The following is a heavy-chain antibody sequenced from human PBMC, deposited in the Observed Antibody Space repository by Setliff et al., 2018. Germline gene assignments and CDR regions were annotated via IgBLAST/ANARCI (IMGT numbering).Heavy chain of an antibody. CDR3: ARGVYCSSTSCSPGLNWFDP. V-gene: IGHV4-34*01. J-gene: IGHJ5*02. CDR2: INHSGST. Sequence: SETLSLTCAVYGGSFSGYYWSWIRQPPGKGLEWIGEINHSGSTNYNPSLKSRVTISVDTSKNQFSLKLSSVTAADTAVYCCARGVYCSSTSCSPGLNWFDPWGQGTLVTVSS. CDR1: GGSFSGYY. D-gene: IGHD2-2*01.